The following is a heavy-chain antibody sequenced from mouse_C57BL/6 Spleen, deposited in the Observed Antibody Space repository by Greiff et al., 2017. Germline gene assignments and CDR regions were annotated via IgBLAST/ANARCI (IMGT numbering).Heavy chain of an antibody. V-gene: IGHV3-6*01. D-gene: IGHD3-3*01. J-gene: IGHJ2*01. CDR2: ISYDGSN. CDR3: ARRGDWDY. Sequence: EVKLQESGPGLVKPSQSLSLTCSVTGYSITSGYYWNWIRQFPGNKLEWMGYISYDGSNNYNPSLKNRISITRDTSKNQFFLKLNSVTTEDTATYYCARRGDWDYWGQGTTLTVSS. CDR1: GYSITSGYY.